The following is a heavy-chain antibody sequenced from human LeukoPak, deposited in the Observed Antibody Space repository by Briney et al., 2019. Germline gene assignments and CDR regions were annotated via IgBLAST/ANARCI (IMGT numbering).Heavy chain of an antibody. D-gene: IGHD3-3*01. CDR2: ISGSGGST. CDR1: GFTFSSDA. V-gene: IGHV3-23*01. Sequence: GGSLRLSCAASGFTFSSDAVSWVRQAPEKGLEWVSAISGSGGSTYYADSVKGRFTISRDNSKNTLYLQMNSLRAEDTAVYYCATLTIFGATDYYYYGMDVWGQGTTVTVSS. J-gene: IGHJ6*02. CDR3: ATLTIFGATDYYYYGMDV.